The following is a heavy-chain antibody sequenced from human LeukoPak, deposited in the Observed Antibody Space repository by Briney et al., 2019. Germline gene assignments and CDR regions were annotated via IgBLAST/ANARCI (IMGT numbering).Heavy chain of an antibody. J-gene: IGHJ4*02. CDR3: AKKYSGLQPIDS. CDR1: GFSFSSNP. V-gene: IGHV3-23*01. D-gene: IGHD2-15*01. CDR2: ISGSGGDT. Sequence: QPGGSLRLSCAASGFSFSSNPTSWVRQAPGKGLEWVAGISGSGGDTSYADSVKGRFTISRDNSKNTLYLQMNSLRADDTAVYYCAKKYSGLQPIDSWGQGSLVTVSS.